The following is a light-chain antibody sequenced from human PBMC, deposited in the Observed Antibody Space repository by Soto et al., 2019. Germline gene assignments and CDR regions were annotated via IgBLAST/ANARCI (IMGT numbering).Light chain of an antibody. CDR1: QSVNSNF. V-gene: IGKV3-20*01. CDR2: GVS. Sequence: EIVLTQSPGTLSLSPGERATLSCRASQSVNSNFFAWYQQKPGQAPRLLIYGVSIRATGIPDRFTGSGSGTDFALTISGLVSEDFAIYYCQQYGSSPRSFGQGTKVDIK. CDR3: QQYGSSPRS. J-gene: IGKJ2*03.